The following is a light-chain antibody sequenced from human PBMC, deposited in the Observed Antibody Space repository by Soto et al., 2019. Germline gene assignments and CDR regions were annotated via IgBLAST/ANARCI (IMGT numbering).Light chain of an antibody. Sequence: DIPLTQSPSFLSASVGDIVIITCRASQGISSYLAWYQQKPGRAPNLLIYAASSLQSGVPSRFSGGGSGTEFTLTISSLEPEDVAVYYCHQRQSWPRTLGQGTKVDIK. CDR2: AAS. CDR3: HQRQSWPRT. J-gene: IGKJ1*01. V-gene: IGKV1-9*01. CDR1: QGISSY.